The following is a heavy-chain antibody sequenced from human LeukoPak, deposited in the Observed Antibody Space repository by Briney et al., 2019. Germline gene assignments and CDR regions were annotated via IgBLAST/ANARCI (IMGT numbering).Heavy chain of an antibody. CDR2: ISSNGGST. CDR1: GFTFSSYA. V-gene: IGHV3-64*01. CDR3: ARGREGDIVVVPAAMVFDY. Sequence: GGSLRLSCAASGFTFSSYAMHWVRQAPGKGLEYVSAISSNGGSTYYANSVKGRFTISRDNSKNTLYLQMGSLRAEDMAVYYCARGREGDIVVVPAAMVFDYWGQGTLVTVSS. J-gene: IGHJ4*02. D-gene: IGHD2-2*01.